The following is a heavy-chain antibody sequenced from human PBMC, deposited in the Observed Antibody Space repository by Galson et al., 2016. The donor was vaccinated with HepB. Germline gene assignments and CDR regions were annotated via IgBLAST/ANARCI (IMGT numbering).Heavy chain of an antibody. V-gene: IGHV3-48*02. CDR1: GFIFSSYG. J-gene: IGHJ4*02. CDR2: ISSSSDTI. D-gene: IGHD4-17*01. CDR3: ARLYRLRIPFDY. Sequence: SLRLSCAASGFIFSSYGMNWVHQAPGKGLEWISYISSSSDTIYHADSVKGRFTISRDNAKSSLYLQMNSLRDEDTAVYYCARLYRLRIPFDYWGQGTLVTVSS.